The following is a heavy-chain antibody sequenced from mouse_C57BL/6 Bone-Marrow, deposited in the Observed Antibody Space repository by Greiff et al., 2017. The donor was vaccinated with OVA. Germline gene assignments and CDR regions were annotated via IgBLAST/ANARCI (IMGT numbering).Heavy chain of an antibody. CDR3: AREGIYYYASWYFDV. V-gene: IGHV5-16*01. CDR1: GFTFSDYY. D-gene: IGHD1-1*01. Sequence: EVKLVESEGGLVQPGSSMKLSCTASGFTFSDYYMAWVRQVPEKGLEWVANINYDGSSTYYLDSLKSRFIISRDNAKNILYLQMSSLKSEDTATYYCAREGIYYYASWYFDVWGTGTTVTVSS. CDR2: INYDGSST. J-gene: IGHJ1*03.